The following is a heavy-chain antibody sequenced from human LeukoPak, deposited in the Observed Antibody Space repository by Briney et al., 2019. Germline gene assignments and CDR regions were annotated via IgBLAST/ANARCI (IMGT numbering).Heavy chain of an antibody. Sequence: GGSLRLSCAASGFTFSSYSMNWVRQAPGKGLEWVSYISSSSSTIYYADSVKGRFTISRDNSKNTLYLQMNSLRAEDTAVYYCARDVGQWLVHDAFDIWGQGTMVTVSS. D-gene: IGHD6-19*01. CDR3: ARDVGQWLVHDAFDI. J-gene: IGHJ3*02. CDR1: GFTFSSYS. CDR2: ISSSSSTI. V-gene: IGHV3-48*01.